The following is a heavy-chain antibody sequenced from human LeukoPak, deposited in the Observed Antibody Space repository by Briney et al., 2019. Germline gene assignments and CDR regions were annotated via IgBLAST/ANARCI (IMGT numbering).Heavy chain of an antibody. V-gene: IGHV3-74*01. Sequence: GGSLRLSCAASGFTFSSYWMHWVRQAPGKGLVWVSRINSDGSSTSYADSVKGRFTISRDNAKNTLYLQMNSLRAEDTAIYYCARAGFLITFGGVISWGQGTLVTVSS. J-gene: IGHJ5*02. CDR1: GFTFSSYW. CDR3: ARAGFLITFGGVIS. D-gene: IGHD3-16*02. CDR2: INSDGSST.